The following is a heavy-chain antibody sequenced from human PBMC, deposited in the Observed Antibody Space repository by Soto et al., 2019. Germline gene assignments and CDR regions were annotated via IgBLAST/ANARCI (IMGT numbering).Heavy chain of an antibody. Sequence: PGGSLRLSCAAAGFTFSSYAMHWVRQAPGKGLEWVAVISYDGSNKYYADSVKGRFTISRDNSKNTLYLQMNSLRAEDTAVYYCARDYCNACDIWGQGTMVTISS. CDR1: GFTFSSYA. CDR2: ISYDGSNK. V-gene: IGHV3-30-3*01. D-gene: IGHD2-8*02. CDR3: ARDYCNACDI. J-gene: IGHJ3*02.